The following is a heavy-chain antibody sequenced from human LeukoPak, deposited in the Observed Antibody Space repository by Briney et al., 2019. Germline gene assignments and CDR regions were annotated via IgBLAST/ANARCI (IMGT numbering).Heavy chain of an antibody. Sequence: GGSLRLSCAASGFTFSSYSINWVRQAPGKGLEWLSYISGSSSTIYYADSVKGRFTISRDNAKNSLYLQMNSLRDEDTAVYYCGRGTLTFDPWGQGTLVTVSS. CDR1: GFTFSSYS. CDR3: GRGTLTFDP. CDR2: ISGSSSTI. V-gene: IGHV3-48*02. J-gene: IGHJ5*02.